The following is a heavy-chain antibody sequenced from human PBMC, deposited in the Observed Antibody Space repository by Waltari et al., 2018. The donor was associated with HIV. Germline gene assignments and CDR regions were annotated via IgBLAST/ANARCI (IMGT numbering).Heavy chain of an antibody. D-gene: IGHD3-3*01. Sequence: QLQLQASGPGLVKPSETLSLTCTVSGGPSSSSEYYWGWIRQPPGNGLEWIGNMYYGGSTYYNPSLKSRVTISVDTSKNQFSLKLDSVTAADTAVYFCARQVRGHGFLANLYYFDFWGQGALVTVSS. J-gene: IGHJ4*02. CDR2: MYYGGST. CDR1: GGPSSSSEYY. CDR3: ARQVRGHGFLANLYYFDF. V-gene: IGHV4-39*01.